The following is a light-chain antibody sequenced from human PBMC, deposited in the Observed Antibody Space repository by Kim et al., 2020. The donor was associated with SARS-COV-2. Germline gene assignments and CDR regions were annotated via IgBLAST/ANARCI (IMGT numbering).Light chain of an antibody. CDR3: QSADSSGTVV. CDR1: ALPKQY. Sequence: VSPGQTARITCSGDALPKQYAYWYQQKPGQAPVPVIYKDSERPSGIPERFSGSSSGTTVTLTISGGQAEDEADYYCQSADSSGTVVFGGGTQLTVL. CDR2: KDS. V-gene: IGLV3-25*03. J-gene: IGLJ2*01.